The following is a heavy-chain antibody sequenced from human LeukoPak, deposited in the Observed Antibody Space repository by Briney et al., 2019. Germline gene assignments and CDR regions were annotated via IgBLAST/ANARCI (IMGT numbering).Heavy chain of an antibody. V-gene: IGHV4-39*06. D-gene: IGHD3-22*01. CDR3: ARDSRYDSSGHAP. CDR2: AYYNGET. Sequence: SETLSLTCTVSGGSIISDSYYWAWIRQPPGKGLEWIGSAYYNGETYYNPSLKSRVTISVDTSKSQFPLKLSSVTAADTAVYFCARDSRYDSSGHAPWGQGSLVTVSS. J-gene: IGHJ5*02. CDR1: GGSIISDSYY.